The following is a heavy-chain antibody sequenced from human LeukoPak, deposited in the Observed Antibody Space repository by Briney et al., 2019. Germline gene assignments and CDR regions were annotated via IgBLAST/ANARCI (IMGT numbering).Heavy chain of an antibody. Sequence: ASVKVSCKASGYTFTSYGISWVRQAPGQGPEWMGWISAYNGNTNYAQKLQGRVTMTTDTSTSTAYMELRSLRSDDTAVYYCASGYGGNSGWYYYYGMDVWGQGTTVTVSS. CDR1: GYTFTSYG. V-gene: IGHV1-18*01. CDR2: ISAYNGNT. J-gene: IGHJ6*02. D-gene: IGHD4-23*01. CDR3: ASGYGGNSGWYYYYGMDV.